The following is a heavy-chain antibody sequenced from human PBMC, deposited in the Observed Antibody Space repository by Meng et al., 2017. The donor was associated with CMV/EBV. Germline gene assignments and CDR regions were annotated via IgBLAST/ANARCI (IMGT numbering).Heavy chain of an antibody. J-gene: IGHJ4*02. D-gene: IGHD3-22*01. CDR1: GGSISSGGYY. CDR2: IYYSGST. Sequence: LRLSCTVSGGSISSGGYYWSWIRQHPGKGLEWIGYIYYSGSTYYNPSLKSRVTISVDTSKNQFSLKLSSVTAADTAVYYCASSAYDSSGYYRLFDYWGQGTLVTVS. V-gene: IGHV4-31*03. CDR3: ASSAYDSSGYYRLFDY.